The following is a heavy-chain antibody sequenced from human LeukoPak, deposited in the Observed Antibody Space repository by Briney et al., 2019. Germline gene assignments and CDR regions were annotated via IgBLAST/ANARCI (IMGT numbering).Heavy chain of an antibody. CDR2: IIPILGIA. D-gene: IGHD4-23*01. CDR3: AREGRESVEGNFDY. J-gene: IGHJ4*02. V-gene: IGHV1-69*04. Sequence: PRASVKVSCKASGGTFSSYAISWVRQAPGQGLEWMGRIIPILGIANYAQKFQGRVTITADKSTSTAYMELSSLRSEDTAVYYCAREGRESVEGNFDYWGQGTLVTVSS. CDR1: GGTFSSYA.